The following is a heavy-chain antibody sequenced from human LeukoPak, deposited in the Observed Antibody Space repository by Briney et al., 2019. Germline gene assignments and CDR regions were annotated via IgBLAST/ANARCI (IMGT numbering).Heavy chain of an antibody. J-gene: IGHJ6*02. V-gene: IGHV3-13*01. D-gene: IGHD6-19*01. CDR2: IGIAGDT. CDR3: ARDPSGRGMDV. CDR1: GFTFSSYD. Sequence: GGSLRLSCAASGFTFSSYDMQWVRQVIGKGLEWVSAIGIAGDTHYSGSVKGRFTISRENAKNSLYLQMNSLRAGDTAVYYCARDPSGRGMDVWGQWTTVTVSS.